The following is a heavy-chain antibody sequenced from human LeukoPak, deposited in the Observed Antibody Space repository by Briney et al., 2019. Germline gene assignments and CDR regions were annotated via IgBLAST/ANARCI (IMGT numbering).Heavy chain of an antibody. D-gene: IGHD3-9*01. CDR1: GFTFSSYG. J-gene: IGHJ5*02. Sequence: GRSLRLSCAASGFTFSSYGMHWVRQAPGKGLEWVAVIWYDGSNKYYADSVRGRFTISRDNSKNTLYLQMNNLRAEDTAVYYCARDLRKRGIAIFPTYWFDPWGQGTLVTVSS. CDR2: IWYDGSNK. V-gene: IGHV3-33*01. CDR3: ARDLRKRGIAIFPTYWFDP.